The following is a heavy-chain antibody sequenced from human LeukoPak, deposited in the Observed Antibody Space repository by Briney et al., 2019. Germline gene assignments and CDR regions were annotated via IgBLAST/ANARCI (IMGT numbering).Heavy chain of an antibody. CDR3: AREWAGYSSSWYDFERWYYYGMDV. CDR1: GGSCSGYY. D-gene: IGHD6-13*01. CDR2: IYSGGST. J-gene: IGHJ6*02. Sequence: ETLSLTCAVYGGSCSGYYWSWVRQAPGKGLEWVSVIYSGGSTYYADSVKGRFTISRDNSKNTLYLQMNSLRAEDTAVYYCAREWAGYSSSWYDFERWYYYGMDVWGQGTTVTVSS. V-gene: IGHV3-66*01.